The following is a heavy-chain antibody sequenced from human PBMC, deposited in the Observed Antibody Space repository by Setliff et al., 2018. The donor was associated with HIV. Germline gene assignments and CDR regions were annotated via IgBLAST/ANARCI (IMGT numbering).Heavy chain of an antibody. CDR2: ISSSSSYI. CDR3: ATARIPTGGVSTSLDY. CDR1: GFTFSSYG. J-gene: IGHJ4*02. Sequence: GALRLSCAASGFTFSSYGMHWVRQAPGKGLEWVSYISSSSSYIYYGDSVKGRFAISRDNSKNTVYLELNSLKPEDTAEYYCATARIPTGGVSTSLDYWGQGTLVTVSS. V-gene: IGHV3-21*01. D-gene: IGHD3-3*01.